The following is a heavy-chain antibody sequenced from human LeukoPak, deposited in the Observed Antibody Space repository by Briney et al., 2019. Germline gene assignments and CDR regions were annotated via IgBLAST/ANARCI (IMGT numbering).Heavy chain of an antibody. Sequence: GGSLRLPCAASGFTFSSYSMNWVRQAPGKGLEWVSSISSSSSYIYYADSVKGRFTISRDNAKNSLYLQMNSLRAEDTAVYYCARDGIAVAGFDYWGQGTLVTVSS. V-gene: IGHV3-21*01. CDR1: GFTFSSYS. CDR3: ARDGIAVAGFDY. D-gene: IGHD6-19*01. CDR2: ISSSSSYI. J-gene: IGHJ4*02.